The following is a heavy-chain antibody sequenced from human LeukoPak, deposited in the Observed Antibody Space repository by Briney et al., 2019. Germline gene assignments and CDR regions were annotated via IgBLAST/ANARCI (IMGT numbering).Heavy chain of an antibody. CDR2: INPSGGST. J-gene: IGHJ6*02. Sequence: ASVKVSCKASGYTFTSYYMHWVRQAPGQGLEWMGIINPSGGSTSYAQKFQGRVTMTRDTSTSTVYMELSSLRSEDTAVYYCARDYAADCSGGSCYLYYYGMDVWGQGTTVTVSS. CDR1: GYTFTSYY. D-gene: IGHD2-15*01. CDR3: ARDYAADCSGGSCYLYYYGMDV. V-gene: IGHV1-46*01.